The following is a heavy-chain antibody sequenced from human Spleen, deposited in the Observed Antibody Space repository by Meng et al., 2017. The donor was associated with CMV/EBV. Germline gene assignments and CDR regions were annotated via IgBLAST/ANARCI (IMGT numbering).Heavy chain of an antibody. J-gene: IGHJ3*02. CDR2: IYSGGST. V-gene: IGHV3-53*01. CDR3: ARRWLQSGGAFDI. CDR1: GFTVSSNY. D-gene: IGHD5-24*01. Sequence: GGSLRLSCAASGFTVSSNYMSWVRQAPGKGLEWVSVIYSGGSTYYADSVKGRFTISRDNSKNTLYLQMNSLRVEDTALYYCARRWLQSGGAFDIWGQGTMVTVSS.